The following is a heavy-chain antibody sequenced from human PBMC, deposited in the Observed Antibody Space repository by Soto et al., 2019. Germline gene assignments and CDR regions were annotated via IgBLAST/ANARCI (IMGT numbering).Heavy chain of an antibody. J-gene: IGHJ4*02. CDR2: IGTAGDP. CDR3: ARDHHYYDSSGPGY. V-gene: IGHV3-13*05. Sequence: PGGSLRLSCAASGFTFSSNNMHWVRQATGKGLEWVSTIGTAGDPYYPGTVKGRFTISRDNAKNALYLQMNSLRADDTAVYYCARDHHYYDSSGPGYWGQGTLVTVSS. CDR1: GFTFSSNN. D-gene: IGHD3-22*01.